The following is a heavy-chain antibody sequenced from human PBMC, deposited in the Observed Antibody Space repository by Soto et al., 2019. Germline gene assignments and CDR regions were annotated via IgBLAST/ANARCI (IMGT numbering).Heavy chain of an antibody. CDR1: GYTFTGYY. J-gene: IGHJ4*02. D-gene: IGHD6-19*01. CDR3: AKVSAVAVPELDF. V-gene: IGHV1-2*04. CDR2: INPNSGGT. Sequence: ASVKVSCKDSGYTFTGYYLHWVRQAPGQGLEWMGWINPNSGGTNYAQKFQGWVTMTRDTSISTAYMELSRLRSDDTAVYYCAKVSAVAVPELDFLGKGSLVTVSS.